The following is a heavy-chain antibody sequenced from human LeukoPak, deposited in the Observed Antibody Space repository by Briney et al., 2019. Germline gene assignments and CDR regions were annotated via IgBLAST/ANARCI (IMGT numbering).Heavy chain of an antibody. CDR3: ASKLSYYDSSGFYLGRAFDI. D-gene: IGHD3-22*01. CDR2: IYHSGST. J-gene: IGHJ3*02. Sequence: SETLSLTCSVSGYSMSSGYLWGWIRQPPGKGLEWIGTIYHSGSTYYNPSLKSRVTMSVDMSKNRVSLKLSSVTAADTAVYFCASKLSYYDSSGFYLGRAFDIWGQGTMVTVSS. CDR1: GYSMSSGYL. V-gene: IGHV4-38-2*02.